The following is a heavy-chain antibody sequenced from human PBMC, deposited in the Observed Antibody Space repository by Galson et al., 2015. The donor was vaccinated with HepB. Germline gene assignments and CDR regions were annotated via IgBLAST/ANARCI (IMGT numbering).Heavy chain of an antibody. CDR1: GFTFSDYY. D-gene: IGHD3-22*01. Sequence: SLRLSCAASGFTFSDYYMSWVRQAPGKGLEWISYISRRSNYIEYADSVRGRFTISRDNAKNSLYLQMNSLRAEDTAVYYCARDVPDSPFTMIVVTAPLDYWGQGILVTVSS. CDR2: ISRRSNYI. CDR3: ARDVPDSPFTMIVVTAPLDY. J-gene: IGHJ4*02. V-gene: IGHV3-11*05.